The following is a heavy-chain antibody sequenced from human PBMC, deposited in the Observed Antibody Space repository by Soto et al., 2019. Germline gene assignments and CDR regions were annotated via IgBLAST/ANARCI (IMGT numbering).Heavy chain of an antibody. CDR1: GFTFSDFH. V-gene: IGHV3-48*02. CDR3: ARDSHRGGALDV. D-gene: IGHD3-10*01. CDR2: ITDTSKTI. J-gene: IGHJ6*02. Sequence: QPGGSLRLSCVASGFTFSDFHMHWVRQASGKGLEWIAYITDTSKTIYYANSVEGRFTISRDNAKNSLDLQMNSLRDEDTALYYCARDSHRGGALDVWGPGTTVTVS.